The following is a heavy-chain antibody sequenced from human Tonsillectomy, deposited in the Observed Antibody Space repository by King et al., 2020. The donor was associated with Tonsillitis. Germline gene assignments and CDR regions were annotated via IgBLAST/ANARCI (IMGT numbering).Heavy chain of an antibody. CDR1: GGSISTHY. CDR3: ARATRSYDSSGYYHDAFDI. V-gene: IGHV4-59*11. D-gene: IGHD3-22*01. CDR2: IYYSGNT. J-gene: IGHJ3*02. Sequence: VQLQESGPGLVKPSETLSQTLSLSCTVSGGSISTHYWSWIRQPPGKGLEWIGYIYYSGNTNYNPSLKSRVTISVDTPKNQFSLKLRSVTAADTAVYYCARATRSYDSSGYYHDAFDIWGQGTMVIVSS.